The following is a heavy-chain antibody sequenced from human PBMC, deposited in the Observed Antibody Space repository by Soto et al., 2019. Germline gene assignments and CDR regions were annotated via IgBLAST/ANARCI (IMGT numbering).Heavy chain of an antibody. CDR2: ISAYLGNT. CDR3: ARGFGDFRRHWFDP. Sequence: QVHLVQSGAEVKKPGDSVKVSCKASGFTFSNYHFTWVRQAPGQGLEWMGWISAYLGNTNYAQDFRGRVTMTTDTSTRTAYMELRSVTSDDTPVYYCARGFGDFRRHWFDPWGQGTLVTISS. V-gene: IGHV1-18*01. CDR1: GFTFSNYH. J-gene: IGHJ5*02. D-gene: IGHD4-17*01.